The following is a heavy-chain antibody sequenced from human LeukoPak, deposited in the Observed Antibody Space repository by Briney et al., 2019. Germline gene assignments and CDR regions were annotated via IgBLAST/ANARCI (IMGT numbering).Heavy chain of an antibody. D-gene: IGHD2-8*01. V-gene: IGHV5-51*01. Sequence: GESLKISCKSSGYSFISYWIGWVRQMPGKGLEWMGIIYPVDSDTRYSPSFQGQVTISADKSISTAYLQWSSLKASDTAMYYCARGGYCSNDVCYRFDYWGQGTLVTVSS. J-gene: IGHJ4*02. CDR2: IYPVDSDT. CDR3: ARGGYCSNDVCYRFDY. CDR1: GYSFISYW.